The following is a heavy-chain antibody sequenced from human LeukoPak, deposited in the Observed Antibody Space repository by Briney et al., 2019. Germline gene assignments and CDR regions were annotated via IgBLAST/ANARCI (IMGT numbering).Heavy chain of an antibody. CDR3: AREAYCSSTSCSNWFDP. CDR1: GGTFSSYA. V-gene: IGHV1-69*05. CDR2: IIPIFGTA. Sequence: SVKVSCKASGGTFSSYAISWVRQAPGQGLEWMGGIIPIFGTANYAQKFQGRVTITTDESTSTAYMELSSLRSEDTAVYYCAREAYCSSTSCSNWFDPWGQGTLVTVS. J-gene: IGHJ5*02. D-gene: IGHD2-2*01.